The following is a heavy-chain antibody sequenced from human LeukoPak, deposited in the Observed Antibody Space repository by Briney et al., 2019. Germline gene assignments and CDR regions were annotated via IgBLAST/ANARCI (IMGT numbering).Heavy chain of an antibody. J-gene: IGHJ4*02. D-gene: IGHD3-10*01. CDR3: ASLRGVNR. CDR2: ISSSGTTI. CDR1: GFTFSDYY. Sequence: PGGSLRLSYAASGFTFSDYYMSWIRQPPGKGLEWVSYISSSGTTIYYADSVRGRFTVSRDNAKNSLYLQMDSLSAEDTAVYYCASLRGVNRWGQGTLVTVSS. V-gene: IGHV3-11*01.